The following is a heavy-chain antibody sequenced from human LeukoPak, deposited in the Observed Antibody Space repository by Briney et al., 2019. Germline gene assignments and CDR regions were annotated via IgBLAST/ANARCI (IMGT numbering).Heavy chain of an antibody. J-gene: IGHJ4*02. D-gene: IGHD3-16*02. CDR2: FYHGGST. Sequence: SETLSLTCTVSGYSISTGYYWDWIRQPPGKGLEWIGTFYHGGSTYYNPSLKSRVTISVDTSKNQFSLNLTSVTAADTAVYYCARYYDYVWGSYRFLFDYWGQGTLVTVSS. V-gene: IGHV4-38-2*02. CDR3: ARYYDYVWGSYRFLFDY. CDR1: GYSISTGYY.